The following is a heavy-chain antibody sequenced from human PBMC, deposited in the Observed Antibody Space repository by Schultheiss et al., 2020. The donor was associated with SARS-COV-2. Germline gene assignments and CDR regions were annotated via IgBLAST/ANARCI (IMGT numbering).Heavy chain of an antibody. CDR3: ARDRPYCSSTSCEGSYYYYGMDV. CDR2: ISGSGGST. V-gene: IGHV3-23*01. J-gene: IGHJ6*02. D-gene: IGHD2-2*01. CDR1: GFTVSSNY. Sequence: GGSLRLSCAASGFTVSSNYMSWVRQAPGKGLEWVSAISGSGGSTYYADSVKGRFTISRDNSKNTLYLQMNSLRAEDTAVYYCARDRPYCSSTSCEGSYYYYGMDVWGQGTTVTVSS.